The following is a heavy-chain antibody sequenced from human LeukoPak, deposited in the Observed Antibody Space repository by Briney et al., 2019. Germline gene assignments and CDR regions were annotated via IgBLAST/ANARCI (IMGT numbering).Heavy chain of an antibody. CDR1: GYSISSGYY. D-gene: IGHD3-3*01. CDR3: ARGDPSDFWRGSLYYFDY. J-gene: IGHJ4*02. Sequence: SETLSLTCTVSGYSISSGYYWGWIRQPPGKGLEWIGSIYHSGSTYYNPSLKSRVTISVDTSKNQFSLKLSSVTAADTAVYYCARGDPSDFWRGSLYYFDYWGQGTLVTVSS. V-gene: IGHV4-38-2*02. CDR2: IYHSGST.